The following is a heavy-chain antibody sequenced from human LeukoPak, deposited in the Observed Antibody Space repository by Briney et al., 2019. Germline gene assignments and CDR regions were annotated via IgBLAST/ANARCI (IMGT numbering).Heavy chain of an antibody. CDR3: ARSWAVAAFDP. Sequence: QVQLQESGPGLVKPSQTLSLTCTVSGGSISSGSYYWSWIRQPPGKGLEWIGYIYYSGSTNYNPSLKSRVTISVDTSKNQFSLKLSSVTAADTAVYYCARSWAVAAFDPWGQGTLVTVSS. V-gene: IGHV4-61*01. D-gene: IGHD6-19*01. J-gene: IGHJ5*02. CDR2: IYYSGST. CDR1: GGSISSGSYY.